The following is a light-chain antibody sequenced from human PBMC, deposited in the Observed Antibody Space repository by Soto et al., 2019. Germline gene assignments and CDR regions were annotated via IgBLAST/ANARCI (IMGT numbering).Light chain of an antibody. CDR2: GAF. CDR1: QSVSSS. CDR3: QQYNNWWT. V-gene: IGKV3-15*01. J-gene: IGKJ1*01. Sequence: VMTQSPATLSVSPGERATLSCRASQSVSSSLAWYQQKPGQAPRLLIYGAFTRATGIPARFSGSGSGTEFTLTISSLQSEDFAVYYCQQYNNWWTFGQGTKVQIK.